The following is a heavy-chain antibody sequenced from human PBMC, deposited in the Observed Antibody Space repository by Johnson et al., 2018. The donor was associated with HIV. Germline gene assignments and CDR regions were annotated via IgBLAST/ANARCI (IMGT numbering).Heavy chain of an antibody. J-gene: IGHJ3*02. V-gene: IGHV3-30*19. CDR2: ISYDGSNK. D-gene: IGHD2/OR15-2a*01. CDR3: ARDRSKEDAFDI. Sequence: VQLVESGGGVVQPGGSLRLSCAASGFTFSSYGMHWVRQAPGKGLEWVAVISYDGSNKYYADSVKGRFTISRDNSKNTLYLQMNSLRAEDTAVYYCARDRSKEDAFDIWGQGKMVTVSS. CDR1: GFTFSSYG.